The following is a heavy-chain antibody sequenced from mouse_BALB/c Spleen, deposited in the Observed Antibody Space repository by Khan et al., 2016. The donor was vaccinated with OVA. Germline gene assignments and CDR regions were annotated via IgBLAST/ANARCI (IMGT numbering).Heavy chain of an antibody. Sequence: EVQLQQSGAELVKPAASLKLSCTASGYNIKDIYIHWVKQRPEKGLERIRRTDPANGNTKYDPKFQGKATITADTSSNTAYLQLSRLTSEDTAVYYCRISTINAWGQGTTLTGSS. J-gene: IGHJ2*01. V-gene: IGHV14-3*02. CDR1: GYNIKDIY. CDR3: RISTINA. CDR2: TDPANGNT.